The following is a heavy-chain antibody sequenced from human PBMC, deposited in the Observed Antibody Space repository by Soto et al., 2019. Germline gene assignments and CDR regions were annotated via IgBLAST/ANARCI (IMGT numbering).Heavy chain of an antibody. CDR3: ATQEVGGTYVYTFDP. D-gene: IGHD1-26*01. V-gene: IGHV4-39*01. Sequence: QLHLRESGPGLVKPSETLSLTCTVSGGSITSSSYYWGWIRQPPGKGLEWIGSIYYSGSTYYNPSLNSRVTISGDTSKNQFSLKLSSVTAADTAVYYCATQEVGGTYVYTFDPWGQGTLVTVSS. CDR1: GGSITSSSYY. J-gene: IGHJ5*02. CDR2: IYYSGST.